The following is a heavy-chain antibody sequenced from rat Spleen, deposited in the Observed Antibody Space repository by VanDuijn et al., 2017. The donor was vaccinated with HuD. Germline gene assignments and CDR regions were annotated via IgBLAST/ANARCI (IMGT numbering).Heavy chain of an antibody. CDR1: GFTFSNYY. V-gene: IGHV5-25*01. CDR3: ARHYSGDWYFDF. J-gene: IGHJ1*01. Sequence: EVQLVESGGGLVQPGRSMKLSCTVSGFTFSNYYMAWVRQAPTKGLEWVASISTGVGNTYYRDSVKGRFTISRDNAKSTLYLQMDSLRSEDTATYYCARHYSGDWYFDFWGPGTMVTVSS. D-gene: IGHD1-1*01. CDR2: ISTGVGNT.